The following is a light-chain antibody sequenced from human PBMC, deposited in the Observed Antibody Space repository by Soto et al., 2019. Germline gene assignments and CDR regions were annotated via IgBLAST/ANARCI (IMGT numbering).Light chain of an antibody. J-gene: IGKJ1*01. CDR2: AAS. V-gene: IGKV1-39*01. CDR3: QQNYRALWT. CDR1: QSISSY. Sequence: DIPMTQSPSSLSASVGDRVAITCRASQSISSYLSWYQHKPGKAPKVLIYAASSLQSGVPSRFSGSGSGTSFTLTISSLQPEDFATYYCQQNYRALWTFGQGTKVEIK.